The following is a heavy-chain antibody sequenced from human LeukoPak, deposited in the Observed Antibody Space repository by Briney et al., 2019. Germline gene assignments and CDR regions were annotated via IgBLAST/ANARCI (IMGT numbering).Heavy chain of an antibody. J-gene: IGHJ4*02. CDR3: ARDLNTAGTIGTLDY. D-gene: IGHD3-9*01. Sequence: ASVKVSCKASGYTFTSYAMHWVRQAPGQRLEWMGWINAGNGNTKYSQKFQGRVTITRDTSASTAYMELSSLRSEDTAVYYCARDLNTAGTIGTLDYWGQGTLVTVSS. CDR1: GYTFTSYA. CDR2: INAGNGNT. V-gene: IGHV1-3*01.